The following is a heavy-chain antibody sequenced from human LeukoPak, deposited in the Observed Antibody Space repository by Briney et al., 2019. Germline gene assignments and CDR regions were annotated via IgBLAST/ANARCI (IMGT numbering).Heavy chain of an antibody. Sequence: GASVKVSCKASGYTFTDYYIHWVRQAPGQGLEWMGWINSNNGATNYAQKFQSRVTMTRDTSISTAYMELTRLGSDDTAVYYCARDGSLGYWGQGTLVTVSS. V-gene: IGHV1-2*02. J-gene: IGHJ4*02. CDR1: GYTFTDYY. D-gene: IGHD5-12*01. CDR2: INSNNGAT. CDR3: ARDGSLGY.